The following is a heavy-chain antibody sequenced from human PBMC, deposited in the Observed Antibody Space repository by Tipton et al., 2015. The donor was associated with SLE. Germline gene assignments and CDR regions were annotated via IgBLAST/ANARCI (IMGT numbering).Heavy chain of an antibody. CDR1: GGSIISGSNY. CDR2: IYFIGST. D-gene: IGHD3-3*01. J-gene: IGHJ4*02. V-gene: IGHV4-61*09. Sequence: TLSLTCTVSGGSIISGSNYWNWIRQSAGKGLEWIGHIYFIGSTNYNPSLKSRATISLDTSKNQFSLQLSSVTAADTAVYYCSRDIWDFGVVNVRYFDYWGKGILFSGSS. CDR3: SRDIWDFGVVNVRYFDY.